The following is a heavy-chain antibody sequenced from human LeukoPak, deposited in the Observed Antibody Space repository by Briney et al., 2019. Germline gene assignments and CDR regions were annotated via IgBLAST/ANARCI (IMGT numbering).Heavy chain of an antibody. CDR2: ISSRSSTI. J-gene: IGHJ4*02. Sequence: GGSLRLSCAASGFTFSSYNMHWVRQAPGKGLEWVSYISSRSSTIYYADSVKGRFTISRDNAKNSLYMQMNSLRDEDTAVYYFAXXXXXSXWXDYWGXGTLVTV. CDR1: GFTFSSYN. V-gene: IGHV3-48*02. CDR3: AXXXXXSXWXDY. D-gene: IGHD6-13*01.